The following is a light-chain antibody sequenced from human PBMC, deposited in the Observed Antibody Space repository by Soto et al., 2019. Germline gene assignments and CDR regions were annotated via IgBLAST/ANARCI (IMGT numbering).Light chain of an antibody. V-gene: IGKV3-20*01. Sequence: EIVLTQSPGTLSLSPGERATLSCRASQTISISYLAWYQQKPGQAPRLLIYGASSRATGIPDRFSGSGSGTDFTLTINRLEPEDFAVYYCQQYGSSPTWTFGQGTKVDIK. CDR3: QQYGSSPTWT. J-gene: IGKJ1*01. CDR1: QTISISY. CDR2: GAS.